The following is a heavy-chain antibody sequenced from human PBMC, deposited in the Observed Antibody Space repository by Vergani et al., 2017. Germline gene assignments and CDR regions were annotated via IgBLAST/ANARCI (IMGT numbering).Heavy chain of an antibody. J-gene: IGHJ4*02. D-gene: IGHD3-16*01. Sequence: QVQLVQSGAEVKKPGSSVKVSCKASGGTFSSYAISWVRQAPGQGLEWIGRIIPLFGTANYAQKFQGRVTITADESTSTAYMELSSLRSEDTAVYYCARDGVPGPRGSLGGDYWGQGTLVTVSS. CDR1: GGTFSSYA. CDR3: ARDGVPGPRGSLGGDY. V-gene: IGHV1-69*13. CDR2: IIPLFGTA.